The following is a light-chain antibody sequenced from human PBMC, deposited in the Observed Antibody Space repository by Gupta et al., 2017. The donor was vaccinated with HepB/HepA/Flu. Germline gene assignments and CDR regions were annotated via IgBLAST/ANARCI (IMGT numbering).Light chain of an antibody. Sequence: DIQMTTSPSSLPASFGDRVTIICQAIQDLSNDFYWYQQKPWNAPTALAFNASNLEIEVPSMCSGSGSGTHFTLANSRRQPEGVATYYCQQCHSLVTFGGGTKVDI. J-gene: IGKJ4*02. CDR1: QDLSND. V-gene: IGKV1-33*01. CDR3: QQCHSLVT. CDR2: NAS.